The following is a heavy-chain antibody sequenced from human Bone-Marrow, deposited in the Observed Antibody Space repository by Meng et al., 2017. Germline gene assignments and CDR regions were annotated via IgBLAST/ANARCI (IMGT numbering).Heavy chain of an antibody. J-gene: IGHJ4*02. CDR1: GYTFTSYG. V-gene: IGHV1-18*01. CDR2: ISAYNGNT. Sequence: ASAKVSCKASGYTFTSYGISWVRQAPGQGLEWMGWISAYNGNTNYAQKLQGRVTMTTDTSTSTAYMELRSLESDDTAVYYCARTRYYYGSGRFDYWGQGTLVTVSS. CDR3: ARTRYYYGSGRFDY. D-gene: IGHD3-10*01.